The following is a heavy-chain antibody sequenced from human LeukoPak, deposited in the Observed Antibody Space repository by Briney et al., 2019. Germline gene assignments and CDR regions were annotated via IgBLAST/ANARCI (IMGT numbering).Heavy chain of an antibody. Sequence: GASVKVSCKASGGTFSSYAISWVRQAPGQGLEWMGGIIPIFGTANYAQKSQGRVTITTDESTSTAYMELSSLRSEDTAVYYCARTDSGGSSWYFDYWGQGTLVTVSS. D-gene: IGHD2-15*01. CDR1: GGTFSSYA. V-gene: IGHV1-69*05. CDR2: IIPIFGTA. CDR3: ARTDSGGSSWYFDY. J-gene: IGHJ4*02.